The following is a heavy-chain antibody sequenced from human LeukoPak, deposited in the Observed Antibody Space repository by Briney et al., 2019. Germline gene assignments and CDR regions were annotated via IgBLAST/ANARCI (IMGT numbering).Heavy chain of an antibody. CDR3: ARVNQCGSEWCAFDI. D-gene: IGHD3-10*01. V-gene: IGHV1-69*13. J-gene: IGHJ3*02. CDR1: GGTFSSYA. Sequence: SVKVSCKASGGTFSSYAISWVRQAPGQGLEWMGGIIPIFGTANYAQKFQGRVTITADESTSTAYMELSSLRSEDTAVYYCARVNQCGSEWCAFDIWGQGTMVTVSS. CDR2: IIPIFGTA.